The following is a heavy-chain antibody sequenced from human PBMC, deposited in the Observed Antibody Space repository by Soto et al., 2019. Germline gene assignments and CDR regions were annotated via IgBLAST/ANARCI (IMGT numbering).Heavy chain of an antibody. CDR2: ISLYNGNT. J-gene: IGHJ4*02. CDR1: DFSFTSHG. Sequence: ASVKVSCKAYDFSFTSHGISWVRQAPGQGLEWMGWISLYNGNTNYAQQFQGRVTMTTDTSTSTAYMELRSLRAEDTAVYYCARDLGGSHDYWGRGTLVTVSS. CDR3: ARDLGGSHDY. V-gene: IGHV1-18*04. D-gene: IGHD3-16*01.